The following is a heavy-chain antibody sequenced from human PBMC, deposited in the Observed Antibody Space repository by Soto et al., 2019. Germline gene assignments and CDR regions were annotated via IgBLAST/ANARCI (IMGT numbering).Heavy chain of an antibody. Sequence: QVQLVESGGGVVQPGRSLRLSCAASGFTFSSYAMHWVRQAPGKGLEWVAVISYDGSNKYYADSVKGRFTISRDNSKNTLYLQMNSLRPEDTAVYYCARDSPYSGYDWETGGGLGYWGQGTLVTVSS. CDR1: GFTFSSYA. CDR2: ISYDGSNK. V-gene: IGHV3-30-3*01. CDR3: ARDSPYSGYDWETGGGLGY. J-gene: IGHJ4*02. D-gene: IGHD5-12*01.